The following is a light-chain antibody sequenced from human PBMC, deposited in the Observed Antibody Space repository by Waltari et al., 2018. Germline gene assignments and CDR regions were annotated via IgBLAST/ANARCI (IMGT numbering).Light chain of an antibody. Sequence: EIVLTQSPGTLSLSPGEGAALSCRACQTISSISLTWYQQKPGQAPSLLIYGTSSRATGIPDRFSGSGSGTDFTLTIRRLDPEDFAVYYCQQYDGSTVTFGGGTKVEVK. CDR2: GTS. J-gene: IGKJ4*01. CDR3: QQYDGSTVT. V-gene: IGKV3-20*01. CDR1: QTISSIS.